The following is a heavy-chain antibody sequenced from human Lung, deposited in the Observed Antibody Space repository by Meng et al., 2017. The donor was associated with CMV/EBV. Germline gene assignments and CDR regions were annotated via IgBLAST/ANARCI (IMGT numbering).Heavy chain of an antibody. J-gene: IGHJ4*02. CDR2: IYPGDSDT. CDR1: GYSFTSYW. Sequence: GESLKISCKGSGYSFTSYWIGWVRQMPGKGLEWMGIIYPGDSDTRYSPSFQGQVTISADKSISTAYLQWSGLKASDTAMYYCARYPRYCSSTSCYFDYWGQGXLVTVSS. V-gene: IGHV5-51*01. CDR3: ARYPRYCSSTSCYFDY. D-gene: IGHD2-2*01.